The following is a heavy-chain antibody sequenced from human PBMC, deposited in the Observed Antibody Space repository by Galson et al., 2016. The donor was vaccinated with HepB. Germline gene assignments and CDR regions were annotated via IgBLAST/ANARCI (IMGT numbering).Heavy chain of an antibody. CDR1: GLTFSDHY. V-gene: IGHV3-72*01. CDR2: IRNKANNYTT. D-gene: IGHD5-12*01. CDR3: AKPTNSDAFHI. J-gene: IGHJ3*02. Sequence: SLRLSCAASGLTFSDHYMDWVRQAPGKGLEWVGRIRNKANNYTTEYAASVEGRFSVSTDESKNSLYLQMNSLETEDAAVYYSAKPTNSDAFHIWGQGTMVTVSS.